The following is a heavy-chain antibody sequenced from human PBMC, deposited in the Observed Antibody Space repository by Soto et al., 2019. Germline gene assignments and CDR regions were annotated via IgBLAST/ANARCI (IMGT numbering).Heavy chain of an antibody. CDR1: GFTLSGSP. CDR3: ARGYCGRTSCYYLDV. V-gene: IGHV3-73*01. J-gene: IGHJ6*03. D-gene: IGHD2-2*01. Sequence: GGSLRLSCAASGFTLSGSPMHWVRRASGKGLEWVGRIRSKTSSYATAYGASVKGRFTVSRDDSENTAYLQMNSLETEDTAVYYCARGYCGRTSCYYLDVWGKGTTVTVSS. CDR2: IRSKTSSYAT.